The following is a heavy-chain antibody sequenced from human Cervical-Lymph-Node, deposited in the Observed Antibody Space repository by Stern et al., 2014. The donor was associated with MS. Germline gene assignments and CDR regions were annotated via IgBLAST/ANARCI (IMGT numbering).Heavy chain of an antibody. CDR3: ASSYSGWDNPYHFYGMDV. CDR1: GDTLSRYA. CDR2: IIPISRKE. Sequence: QVQLVQSGAEVKKPGSSVKVSCKASGDTLSRYAISWVRQAPGQGLQWMGGIIPISRKENYAQKFQGRVKLIADESTSTAYMELSSLRSEDAAVYYCASSYSGWDNPYHFYGMDVWGQGTTVTVSS. J-gene: IGHJ6*02. V-gene: IGHV1-69*01. D-gene: IGHD6-19*01.